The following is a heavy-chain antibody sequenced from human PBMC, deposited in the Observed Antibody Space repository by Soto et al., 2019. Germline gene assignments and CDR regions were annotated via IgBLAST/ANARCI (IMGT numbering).Heavy chain of an antibody. CDR3: TTEGVVVVPAAIKWFDP. J-gene: IGHJ5*02. CDR1: RFTFSDAW. CDR2: IKRKTDGGTT. D-gene: IGHD2-2*02. V-gene: IGHV3-15*01. Sequence: EVQLVESGGGLVKPGGSLRLSCAASRFTFSDAWMSWVRQAPGKGLEWVGRIKRKTDGGTTDYAAPVKGRFTISRDDSKNTIYLQMNSLKTEDTAVYYCTTEGVVVVPAAIKWFDPWGQGTLVTVSS.